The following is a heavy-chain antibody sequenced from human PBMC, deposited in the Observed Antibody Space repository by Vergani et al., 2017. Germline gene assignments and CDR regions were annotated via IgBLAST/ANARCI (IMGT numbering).Heavy chain of an antibody. Sequence: QVQLQESGPGLVKPSETLSLTCTVSGGSVSSGSYYWTWIRQPAGKGLEWIGYIYYSGSTNYNPSLKSRVTISVDTSKNQFSLKLTSVTAADTAFYYCARGFVVIPAPFDYWGQGTLVTVSS. V-gene: IGHV4-61*10. D-gene: IGHD2-2*01. CDR3: ARGFVVIPAPFDY. CDR1: GGSVSSGSYY. J-gene: IGHJ4*02. CDR2: IYYSGST.